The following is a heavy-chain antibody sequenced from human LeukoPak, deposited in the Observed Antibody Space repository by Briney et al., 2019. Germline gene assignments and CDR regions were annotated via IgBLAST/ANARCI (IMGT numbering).Heavy chain of an antibody. CDR3: ARRIGSGWYDY. Sequence: LGESLKISCKGSGYSFTSYWIGWVRQMPGKGLEWLGIINPGDSDTRYSPSFQGQVTISADKSISTANLQWSSLEASDTAMYYCARRIGSGWYDYWGQGTLVTVSS. CDR2: INPGDSDT. J-gene: IGHJ4*02. CDR1: GYSFTSYW. V-gene: IGHV5-51*01. D-gene: IGHD6-19*01.